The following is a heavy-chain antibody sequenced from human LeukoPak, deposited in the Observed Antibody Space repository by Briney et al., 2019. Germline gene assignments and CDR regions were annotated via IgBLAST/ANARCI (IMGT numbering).Heavy chain of an antibody. CDR2: ISPGGGTT. J-gene: IGHJ4*02. CDR3: AKVRSGSANWALRIFDN. V-gene: IGHV3-23*01. CDR1: GFAFGSEA. Sequence: GGSLRLSCAVSGFAFGSEAMSWVRQSPARGLEWVASISPGGGTTYYADYVKGRFTISRDNSNNTLYVHINSLRAEDTAVYYCAKVRSGSANWALRIFDNWGQGTLVTVSS. D-gene: IGHD1-1*01.